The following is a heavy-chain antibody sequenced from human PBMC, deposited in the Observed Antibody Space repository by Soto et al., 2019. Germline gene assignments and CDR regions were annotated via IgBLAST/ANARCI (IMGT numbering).Heavy chain of an antibody. D-gene: IGHD6-19*01. CDR1: GYTFTSYA. CDR2: INAGNGNT. Sequence: ASVKVSCKASGYTFTSYAMHWVRQAPGQRLEWMGWINAGNGNTKYSQKFQGRVTITRDTSASTAYMELSSLRSEDTAVYYCARGQSSGSGWYGSEYFQHWGQGTLVTVSS. V-gene: IGHV1-3*01. CDR3: ARGQSSGSGWYGSEYFQH. J-gene: IGHJ1*01.